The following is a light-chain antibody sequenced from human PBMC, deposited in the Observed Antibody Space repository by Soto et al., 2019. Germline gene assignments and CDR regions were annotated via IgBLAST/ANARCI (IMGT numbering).Light chain of an antibody. CDR2: EGD. CDR3: CSYAGSSLKL. Sequence: QSVLTQPASVSGSPGQSITISCTGTSSDVGSYNLVSWYQQHPGKAPKLMIYEGDERPSGVSNRFSGSKSGNTASLTISGLQAEDEADYYCCSYAGSSLKLFGGGTKLTVL. J-gene: IGLJ2*01. V-gene: IGLV2-23*01. CDR1: SSDVGSYNL.